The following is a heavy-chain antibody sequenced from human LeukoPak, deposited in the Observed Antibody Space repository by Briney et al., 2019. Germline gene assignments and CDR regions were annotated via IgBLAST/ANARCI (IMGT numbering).Heavy chain of an antibody. CDR2: IIPIFGIA. CDR3: ARGLELRPYYYGMDV. V-gene: IGHV1-69*04. D-gene: IGHD1-7*01. J-gene: IGHJ6*02. CDR1: GGTFSSYA. Sequence: GSSVKVSCKASGGTFSSYAISWVRQAPGQGLEWMGRIIPIFGIANYAQKFQGRVTITADKSTSTAYMELSSLRSDDTAVYYCARGLELRPYYYGMDVWGQGTTVTVSS.